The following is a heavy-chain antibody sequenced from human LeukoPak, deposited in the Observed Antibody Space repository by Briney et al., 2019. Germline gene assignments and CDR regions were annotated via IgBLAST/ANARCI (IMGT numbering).Heavy chain of an antibody. J-gene: IGHJ5*02. D-gene: IGHD6-25*01. CDR3: ATEGRSRSSGGTT. Sequence: SETLSLTCAVSGASISSNNLWSWVRQSPAKGLEWIGEIYHTGITNYMPSLKRRVTISVDKSKNQFSLKLTSVTAADTAVYYCATEGRSRSSGGTTWGQGILVTVSS. CDR1: GASISSNNL. CDR2: IYHTGIT. V-gene: IGHV4-4*02.